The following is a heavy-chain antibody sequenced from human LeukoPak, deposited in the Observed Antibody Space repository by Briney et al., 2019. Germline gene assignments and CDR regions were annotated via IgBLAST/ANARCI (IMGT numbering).Heavy chain of an antibody. Sequence: GGSLRLSCAASGFTFSSYSMNWVRQAPGKGLEWVSSISSSSSYIYYADSVKGRFTISRDNAKNSLYLQMNSLRAEDTAVYYCARDQSGYDWVDAFDIWGQGTMVTVSS. CDR1: GFTFSSYS. CDR3: ARDQSGYDWVDAFDI. CDR2: ISSSSSYI. J-gene: IGHJ3*02. V-gene: IGHV3-21*01. D-gene: IGHD5-12*01.